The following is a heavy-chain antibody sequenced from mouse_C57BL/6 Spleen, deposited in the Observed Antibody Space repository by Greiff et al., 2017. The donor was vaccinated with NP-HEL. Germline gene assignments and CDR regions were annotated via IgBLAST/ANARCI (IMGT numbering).Heavy chain of an antibody. CDR3: ASDIYDGYYAGFAY. D-gene: IGHD2-3*01. J-gene: IGHJ3*01. CDR2: ISGGGGNT. Sequence: EVHLVESGGGLVKPGGSLKLSCAASGFTFSSYTMSWVRQTPEKRLEWVATISGGGGNTYYPDSVKGRFTISRDNAKNTLYLQMSSLRSEDTALYYCASDIYDGYYAGFAYWGQGTLVTVSA. V-gene: IGHV5-9*01. CDR1: GFTFSSYT.